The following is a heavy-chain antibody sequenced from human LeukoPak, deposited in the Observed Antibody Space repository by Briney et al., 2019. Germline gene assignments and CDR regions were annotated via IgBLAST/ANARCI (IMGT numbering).Heavy chain of an antibody. CDR1: GYSFTSYW. Sequence: GESLKISYKASGYSFTSYWIGWVRQMPGKGLEWMGIIYPGDSDNRYSPSFKGQVTISVDKSISTAYLQWSSLKASDTAMYYCASGRLRRTRDAFDIWGQGTMVTVSS. CDR2: IYPGDSDN. V-gene: IGHV5-51*01. D-gene: IGHD4-17*01. J-gene: IGHJ3*02. CDR3: ASGRLRRTRDAFDI.